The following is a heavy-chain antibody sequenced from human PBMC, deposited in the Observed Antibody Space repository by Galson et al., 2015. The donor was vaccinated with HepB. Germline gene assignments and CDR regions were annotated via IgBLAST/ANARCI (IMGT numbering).Heavy chain of an antibody. V-gene: IGHV3-23*01. CDR2: ISGSGGST. CDR1: GFTFSSYA. D-gene: IGHD6-19*01. Sequence: SLRLSCAASGFTFSSYAMSWVRQAPGKGLEWVSAISGSGGSTYYADSVKGRFTISRDNSKNTLYLQMNSLRAEDTAVYYCAKDSWVDAVAGTVVGFDYWGQGTLVTVSS. CDR3: AKDSWVDAVAGTVVGFDY. J-gene: IGHJ4*02.